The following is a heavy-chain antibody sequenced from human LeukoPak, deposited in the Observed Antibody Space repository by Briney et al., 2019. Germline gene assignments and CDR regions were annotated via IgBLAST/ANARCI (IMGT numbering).Heavy chain of an antibody. J-gene: IGHJ4*02. V-gene: IGHV3-33*01. CDR1: GFTFSSYG. CDR3: ARAPPYNSGWYSDY. CDR2: IWYDGSNK. D-gene: IGHD6-19*01. Sequence: PGGSLRLSCAASGFTFSSYGMHWVRQAPGKGLEWVAVIWYDGSNKYYGDSVKGRFTISRDNSKNTLYLQMNSLRAEDTAVYDCARAPPYNSGWYSDYWGQGTLVTVSS.